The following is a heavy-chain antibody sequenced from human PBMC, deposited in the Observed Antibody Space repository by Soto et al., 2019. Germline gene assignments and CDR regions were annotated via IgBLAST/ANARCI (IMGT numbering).Heavy chain of an antibody. CDR3: ARVVKSTENYDILTGRFDP. Sequence: ASVKVSCKASGYTFTSYGISWVRQAPGQGLEWMGWISAYNGNTNYAQKLQGRVTMTTDTSTSTAYMELRSLRSDDTAVYYCARVVKSTENYDILTGRFDPWGQGTLVTVYS. CDR2: ISAYNGNT. J-gene: IGHJ5*02. CDR1: GYTFTSYG. V-gene: IGHV1-18*01. D-gene: IGHD3-9*01.